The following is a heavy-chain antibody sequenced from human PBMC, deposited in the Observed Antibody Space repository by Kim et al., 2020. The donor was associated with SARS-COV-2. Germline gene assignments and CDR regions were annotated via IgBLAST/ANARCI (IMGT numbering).Heavy chain of an antibody. D-gene: IGHD4-17*01. V-gene: IGHV3-48*02. CDR3: ARGVYGDYYFDY. J-gene: IGHJ4*02. Sequence: YYADSVKGPFTNSRDNAKNSLYLQMNSLSDEDTAVYYCARGVYGDYYFDYWGQGTLVTVSS.